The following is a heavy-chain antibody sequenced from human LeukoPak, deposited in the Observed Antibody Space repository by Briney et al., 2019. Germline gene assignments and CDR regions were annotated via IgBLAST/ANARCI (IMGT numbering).Heavy chain of an antibody. J-gene: IGHJ4*02. D-gene: IGHD6-6*01. Sequence: SETLSLTCAVYGGSFSGYYRSWIRQPPGKGLEWIGEINHSGSTDYNPSLKSRVTISVDTSKNQFSLKLSSVTAADTAVYYCARGDSSSSPYYFDYWGQGTLVTVSS. CDR2: INHSGST. CDR1: GGSFSGYY. CDR3: ARGDSSSSPYYFDY. V-gene: IGHV4-34*01.